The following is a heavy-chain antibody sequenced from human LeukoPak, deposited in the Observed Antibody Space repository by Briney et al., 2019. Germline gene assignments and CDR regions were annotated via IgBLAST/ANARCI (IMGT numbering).Heavy chain of an antibody. D-gene: IGHD4-17*01. CDR1: GFTFSSYA. CDR2: ISGSGGST. J-gene: IGHJ4*02. V-gene: IGHV3-23*01. CDR3: ASNDYGDYVPFDY. Sequence: GGSLRLSCAASGFTFSSYAMSWVRQAPGKGLEWVSAISGSGGSTYYADSVKGRFTISRDNSKNTLYLQMNSLRAEDAAVYYCASNDYGDYVPFDYWGQGTLVTVSS.